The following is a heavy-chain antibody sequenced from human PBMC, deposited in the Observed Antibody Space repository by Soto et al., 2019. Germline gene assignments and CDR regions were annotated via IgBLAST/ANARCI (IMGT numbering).Heavy chain of an antibody. CDR2: IRFDGSNT. V-gene: IGHV3-33*01. D-gene: IGHD2-2*01. CDR1: AVTFTGFG. CDR3: ARDGPHRCSSTSCYVKRIPYYGMDV. Sequence: GGSLRLSCAASAVTFTGFGMHWVRQAPGKGLEWVAVIRFDGSNTYYADSVKGRFTISRDNSKNTLCLQMNSLRAEDTAVYYCARDGPHRCSSTSCYVKRIPYYGMDVWGQGTTVTVSS. J-gene: IGHJ6*02.